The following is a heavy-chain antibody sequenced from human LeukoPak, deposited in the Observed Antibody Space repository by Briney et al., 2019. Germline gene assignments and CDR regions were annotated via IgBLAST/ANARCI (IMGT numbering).Heavy chain of an antibody. V-gene: IGHV4-38-2*02. Sequence: KPSETLSLTCTVSGYSISSGYYWGWIRQPPGKGLEWIGSMFHIGSTYYNPSLKSRVTISVDTSKNQFSLKLSSVTAADTAVYYCARVSGCSGGNCYLEYYYYGMDVWGQGTTVTVSS. D-gene: IGHD2-15*01. J-gene: IGHJ6*02. CDR3: ARVSGCSGGNCYLEYYYYGMDV. CDR2: MFHIGST. CDR1: GYSISSGYY.